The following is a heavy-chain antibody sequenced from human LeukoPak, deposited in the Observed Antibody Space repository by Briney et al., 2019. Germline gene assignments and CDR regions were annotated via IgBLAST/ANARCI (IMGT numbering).Heavy chain of an antibody. CDR2: IKQDGSEK. V-gene: IGHV3-7*03. CDR1: GFTFSSYW. Sequence: GGSLRLSCAAPGFTFSSYWMSWVRQAPGKGLEWVANIKQDGSEKYYVDSVKGRFTISRDNAKNSLYLQMNSLRAEDTAVYYCARHDYDILTGYYWNFDYWGQGTLVTVSS. CDR3: ARHDYDILTGYYWNFDY. J-gene: IGHJ4*02. D-gene: IGHD3-9*01.